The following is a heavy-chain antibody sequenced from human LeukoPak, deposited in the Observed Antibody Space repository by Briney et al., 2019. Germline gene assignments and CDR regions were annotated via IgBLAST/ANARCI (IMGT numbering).Heavy chain of an antibody. CDR2: IIPILGIA. V-gene: IGHV1-69*04. D-gene: IGHD6-13*01. CDR1: GGTFSSYT. CDR3: ARDSSLYSSTSY. J-gene: IGHJ4*02. Sequence: SVKASCKASGGTFSSYTISWVRQAPGQGPEWMGRIIPILGIANYAQKFQGRVTITADKSTSTAYMELSSLRSEDTAVYYCARDSSLYSSTSYWGQGTLVTVSS.